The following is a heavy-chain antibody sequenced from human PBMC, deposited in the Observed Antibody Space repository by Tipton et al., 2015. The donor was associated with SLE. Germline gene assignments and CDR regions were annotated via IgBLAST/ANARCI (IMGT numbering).Heavy chain of an antibody. CDR2: IYYSGST. Sequence: TLSLTCTVSGGSISSSSYYWSWIRQPPGKGLEWIGYIYYSGSTNYNPSLKSRVTISVDTSKNQFSLKLSSVTAADTAVYYCARALGPTIFGVGYWGQGTLVTVSS. CDR1: GGSISSSSYY. D-gene: IGHD3-3*01. J-gene: IGHJ4*02. V-gene: IGHV4-61*01. CDR3: ARALGPTIFGVGY.